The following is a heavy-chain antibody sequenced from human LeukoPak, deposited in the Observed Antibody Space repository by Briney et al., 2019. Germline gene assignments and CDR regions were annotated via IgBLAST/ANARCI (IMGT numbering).Heavy chain of an antibody. CDR1: GGSISSGGYY. CDR3: ARSGSYVLSYFDY. V-gene: IGHV4-39*07. CDR2: INHSGST. J-gene: IGHJ4*02. Sequence: SETLSLTCTVSGGSISSGGYYWSWIRQPPGKGLEWIGEINHSGSTNYNPSLKSRVTISVDTSKNQFSLKLSSVTAADTAVYYCARSGSYVLSYFDYWGQGTLVTVSS. D-gene: IGHD1-26*01.